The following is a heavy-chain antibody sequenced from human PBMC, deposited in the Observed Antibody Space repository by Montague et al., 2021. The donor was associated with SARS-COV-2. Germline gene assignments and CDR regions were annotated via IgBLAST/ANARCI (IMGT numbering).Heavy chain of an antibody. D-gene: IGHD4-17*01. CDR3: VGDTGSAQAGFDA. CDR2: TNYRSKWTS. Sequence: CAISGDSVWSNTAAWNWIRQSPSGGLEWLGRTNYRSKWTSDYATSVEGRISIDPDTSKNQFFLHLRSVTPEDTGVYYRVGDTGSAQAGFDAWGQGTLVTVSS. J-gene: IGHJ4*02. CDR1: GDSVWSNTAA. V-gene: IGHV6-1*01.